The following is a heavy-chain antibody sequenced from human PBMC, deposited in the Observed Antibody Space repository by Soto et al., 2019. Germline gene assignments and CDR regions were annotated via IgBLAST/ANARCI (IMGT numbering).Heavy chain of an antibody. J-gene: IGHJ5*02. V-gene: IGHV1-8*01. Sequence: QVQLVQSGAEVKKPGASVKVSCKASGYTFTSYDINWVRQATGQGREWMGWMNPNSGKTGYAQKFQGRVTMTRNTSISTGYMELSSLRSEDTAVYYCTIPSPIPYNWFAPWGQGTLVTVSS. D-gene: IGHD2-2*02. CDR2: MNPNSGKT. CDR1: GYTFTSYD. CDR3: TIPSPIPYNWFAP.